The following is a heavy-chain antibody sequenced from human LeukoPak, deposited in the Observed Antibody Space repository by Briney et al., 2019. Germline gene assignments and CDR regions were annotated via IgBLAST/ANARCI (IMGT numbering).Heavy chain of an antibody. CDR1: GFTFSDYY. J-gene: IGHJ4*02. V-gene: IGHV3-11*01. CDR3: ARSHGVVVAATPY. CDR2: ISSSGSTI. D-gene: IGHD2-15*01. Sequence: PGGSLRPSCAASGFTFSDYYMSWIRQAPGKGLEWVSYISSSGSTIYYADSVKGRFTISRDNAKNSLYLQMNSLRAEDTAVYYCARSHGVVVAATPYWGQGTLVTVSS.